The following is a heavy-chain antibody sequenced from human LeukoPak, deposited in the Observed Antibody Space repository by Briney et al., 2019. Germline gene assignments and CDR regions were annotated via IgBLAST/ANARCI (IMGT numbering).Heavy chain of an antibody. CDR1: GDSISSGYYY. Sequence: SQTLSLTCTVSGDSISSGYYYWSWIRQPPGKGLEWIGYIYYSGSTYYNPSLKSRVTISLDTSKNQFSLKLSSVTAADTAVLYCASPYQDGEYEYFHYWGQGTLVTVSS. J-gene: IGHJ1*01. V-gene: IGHV4-30-4*08. CDR2: IYYSGST. D-gene: IGHD4-17*01. CDR3: ASPYQDGEYEYFHY.